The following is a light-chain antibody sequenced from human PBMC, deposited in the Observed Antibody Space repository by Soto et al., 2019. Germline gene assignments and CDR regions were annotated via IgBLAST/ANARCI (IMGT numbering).Light chain of an antibody. CDR1: SSNIGSNY. CDR3: AAWDDSLSGVV. CDR2: RNS. J-gene: IGLJ2*01. Sequence: QAVVPQPPSASGTPGQRVTISCSGSSSNIGSNYVYWYQQLPGTVPQLLIYRNSERPSGGPDRFSGSKSGTSASLAISGLRSEDEADYYCAAWDDSLSGVVFGGGTKVTVL. V-gene: IGLV1-47*01.